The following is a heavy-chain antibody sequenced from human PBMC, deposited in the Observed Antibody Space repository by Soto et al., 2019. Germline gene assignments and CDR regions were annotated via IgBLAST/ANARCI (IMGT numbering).Heavy chain of an antibody. V-gene: IGHV3-64D*06. CDR3: VKDRAPRDGYKTQPGS. Sequence: PGGSLRLSCSASGFTFSIYAMHWVRQAPGKGLEYVSADSTNGGTSYYADSVKGRFTISRDNSRNTLYLQMNSLRPEDTAVYYCVKDRAPRDGYKTQPGSWGLGTLVTVS. D-gene: IGHD5-12*01. CDR1: GFTFSIYA. J-gene: IGHJ5*02. CDR2: DSTNGGTS.